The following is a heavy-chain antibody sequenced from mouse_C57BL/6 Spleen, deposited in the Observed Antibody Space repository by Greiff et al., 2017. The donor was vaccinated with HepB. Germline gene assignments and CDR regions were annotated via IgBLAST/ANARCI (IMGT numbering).Heavy chain of an antibody. Sequence: VQLQESGAELARPGASVKLSCKASGYTFTSYGISWVKQRTGQGLEWIGEIYPRSGNTYYNEKFKGKATLTADKSSSTAYMELRSLTSEDSAVYFCARGYGSSYDAMDYWGQGTSVTVSS. CDR3: ARGYGSSYDAMDY. V-gene: IGHV1-81*01. CDR1: GYTFTSYG. D-gene: IGHD1-1*01. CDR2: IYPRSGNT. J-gene: IGHJ4*01.